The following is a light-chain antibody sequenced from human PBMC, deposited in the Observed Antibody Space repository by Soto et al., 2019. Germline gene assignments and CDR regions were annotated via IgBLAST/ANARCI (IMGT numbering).Light chain of an antibody. J-gene: IGKJ1*01. CDR1: RHVNSDY. Sequence: VLTQSPGTLSLSPGERATLSCRASRHVNSDYLTWYQQKPGQAPRLLIFGASTRATGVPDRFSGSGSGTDFTLTISRVEPEDFAVYYCQQYGSSPKTFGQGTKVEIK. CDR3: QQYGSSPKT. CDR2: GAS. V-gene: IGKV3-20*01.